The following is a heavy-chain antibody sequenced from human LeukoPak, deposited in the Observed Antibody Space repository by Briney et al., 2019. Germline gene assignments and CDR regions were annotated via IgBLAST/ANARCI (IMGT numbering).Heavy chain of an antibody. CDR2: INHSGST. CDR1: GGSFSGYY. J-gene: IGHJ3*02. D-gene: IGHD2-2*01. CDR3: ARAIIVVVPAAIGYGYTRGAKNAFDI. V-gene: IGHV4-34*01. Sequence: SETLSLTCAVYGGSFSGYYWSWIRQPPGKGLEWIGEINHSGSTNYNPSLKSRVTISVDTSKNQFSLKLSSVTAADTAVYYCARAIIVVVPAAIGYGYTRGAKNAFDIWGQGTMVTVSS.